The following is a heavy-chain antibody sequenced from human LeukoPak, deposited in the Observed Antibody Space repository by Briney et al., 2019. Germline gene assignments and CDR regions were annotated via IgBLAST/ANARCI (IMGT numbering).Heavy chain of an antibody. J-gene: IGHJ6*02. CDR1: GFTFSSYG. CDR3: ARVDIAAAGTLYYGVDV. D-gene: IGHD6-13*01. Sequence: GGSLRLSCAASGFTFSSYGMHWVRQAPGKGLEWVAVIWYDGSNKYYADSVKGRFTISRDNSKNTLYLQMNSLRAEDTAVYYCARVDIAAAGTLYYGVDVWGQGTTVTASS. CDR2: IWYDGSNK. V-gene: IGHV3-33*01.